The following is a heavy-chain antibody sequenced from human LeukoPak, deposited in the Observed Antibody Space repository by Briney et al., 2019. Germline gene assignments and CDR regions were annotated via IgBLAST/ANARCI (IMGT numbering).Heavy chain of an antibody. J-gene: IGHJ4*02. CDR2: INHSGST. CDR1: GGSFSGYY. D-gene: IGHD6-19*01. CDR3: ARPSFSTVAGHFDY. Sequence: NPSETLSLTCAVYGGSFSGYYWSWIRQPPGKGLEWIGEINHSGSTNYNPSLKSRVTISVDTSKNQFSLKLSSVTAADTAVYYCARPSFSTVAGHFDYWGQGTLVTVSS. V-gene: IGHV4-34*01.